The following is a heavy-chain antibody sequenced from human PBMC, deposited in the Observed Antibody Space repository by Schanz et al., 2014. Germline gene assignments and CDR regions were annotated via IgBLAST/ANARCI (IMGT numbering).Heavy chain of an antibody. CDR3: ARDNESTCSSPRHDAFDV. D-gene: IGHD2-2*01. J-gene: IGHJ3*01. CDR2: ISGSSSTK. CDR1: GITFSGYS. V-gene: IGHV3-48*01. Sequence: EVQLVESGGGLAQPGGSLRLSCAASGITFSGYSMNWVRQAPGKGLEWVSYISGSSSTKYYADSVKGRFTISRDNGKNSLYLQIKSVRAEAPAFYCGARDNESTCSSPRHDAFDVWGQGTVVTVSS.